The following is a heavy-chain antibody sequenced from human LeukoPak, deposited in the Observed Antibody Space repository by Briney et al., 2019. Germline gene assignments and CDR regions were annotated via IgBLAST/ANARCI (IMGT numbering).Heavy chain of an antibody. D-gene: IGHD3-10*01. Sequence: GGSLRLSCEASGFTFDDYGMHWVRQAPGKGLEWVAFIRYDGSNKYYADSVKGRFTISRDNSKNTLYLQMNSLRAEDTAVYYCAKDALVKVRGVKYYYYYMDVWGKGTTVTISS. CDR3: AKDALVKVRGVKYYYYYMDV. CDR1: GFTFDDYG. CDR2: IRYDGSNK. J-gene: IGHJ6*03. V-gene: IGHV3-30*02.